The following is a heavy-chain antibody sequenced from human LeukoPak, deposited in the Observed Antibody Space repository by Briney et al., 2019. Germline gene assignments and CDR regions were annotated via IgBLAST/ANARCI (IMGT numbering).Heavy chain of an antibody. D-gene: IGHD6-19*01. CDR3: ARLRVTGTRYFDY. Sequence: PSETLTLTCTVSGGSIRSSSYYWGWIRQPPGKGLEWIGSIYHTGRTYYNPTLKSRVTISVDTSETQFSLNLSSVTAADTAVYYCARLRVTGTRYFDYWGQGTLVTVSS. CDR2: IYHTGRT. V-gene: IGHV4-39*07. J-gene: IGHJ4*02. CDR1: GGSIRSSSYY.